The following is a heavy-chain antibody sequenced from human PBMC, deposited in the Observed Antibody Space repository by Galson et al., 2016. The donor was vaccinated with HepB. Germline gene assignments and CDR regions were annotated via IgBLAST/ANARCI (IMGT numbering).Heavy chain of an antibody. CDR3: ARGSHYYDSSGPFAY. J-gene: IGHJ4*02. CDR2: LIPIFATA. D-gene: IGHD3-22*01. V-gene: IGHV1-69*13. CDR1: GGTFSSYA. Sequence: SVKVSCKASGGTFSSYAISWVRQAPGQGLEWMGRLIPIFATANSAQRFHGRVTITADESTSTAYMELSSLRSEDTAVYYCARGSHYYDSSGPFAYWGQGNLVTVSS.